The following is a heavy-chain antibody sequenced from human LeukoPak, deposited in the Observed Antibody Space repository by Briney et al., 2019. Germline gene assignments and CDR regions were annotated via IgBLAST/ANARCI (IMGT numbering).Heavy chain of an antibody. Sequence: GGSLRLSCAASGITFRSYAMSWVRQAPGKGLEWVSLISGDGGSTYYADSVKGRFTISRDNSKNSLYLQMNSLRTEDTALYYCARDAPGYSSSWLYYYYGMDVWGQGTTVTVSS. D-gene: IGHD6-13*01. CDR3: ARDAPGYSSSWLYYYYGMDV. CDR1: GITFRSYA. J-gene: IGHJ6*02. V-gene: IGHV3-43*02. CDR2: ISGDGGST.